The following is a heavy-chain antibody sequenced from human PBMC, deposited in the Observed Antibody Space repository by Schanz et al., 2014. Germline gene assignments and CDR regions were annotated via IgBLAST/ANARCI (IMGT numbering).Heavy chain of an antibody. D-gene: IGHD3-10*01. Sequence: EMQLLESGGGLAQPGGSLRLSCAASGFTLSNYAMSWVRQAPGKGLEWVSAISGSGGSTYYADSVKGRFTISRDNSKNTLYLQMNSLRAEDTAVYYCAKGRFGELSAFDIWGQGTMVTASS. J-gene: IGHJ3*02. CDR2: ISGSGGST. V-gene: IGHV3-23*01. CDR1: GFTLSNYA. CDR3: AKGRFGELSAFDI.